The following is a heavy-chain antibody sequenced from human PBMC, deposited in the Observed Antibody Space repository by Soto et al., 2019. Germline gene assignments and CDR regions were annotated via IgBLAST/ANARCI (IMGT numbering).Heavy chain of an antibody. Sequence: PGGSLRLSCAASGFTFPSFAMGWVRQAPGKGLEWVSVINDSGGNTYYADSVKGRFTISRDNSKNTLYLQMDSLRAEDTAVYYCAKDATRTSGWYDFDCWGQGALVTVSS. CDR3: AKDATRTSGWYDFDC. CDR2: INDSGGNT. D-gene: IGHD6-19*01. J-gene: IGHJ4*02. CDR1: GFTFPSFA. V-gene: IGHV3-23*01.